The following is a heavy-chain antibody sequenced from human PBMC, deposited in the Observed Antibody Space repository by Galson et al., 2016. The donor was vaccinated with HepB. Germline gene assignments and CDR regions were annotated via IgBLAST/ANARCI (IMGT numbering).Heavy chain of an antibody. V-gene: IGHV3-23*01. J-gene: IGHJ4*02. CDR2: ISDGGRTT. CDR1: GFPFSSYA. CDR3: AKEQQLAFMPGYFYS. D-gene: IGHD6-13*01. Sequence: SLRLSCAASGFPFSSYAISWVRQAPGKGLEWVAGISDGGRTTFYADSVKGRFTISRDNSKKALFMQLNRLSAEDTAVYYWAKEQQLAFMPGYFYSWGRGTLVTVSS.